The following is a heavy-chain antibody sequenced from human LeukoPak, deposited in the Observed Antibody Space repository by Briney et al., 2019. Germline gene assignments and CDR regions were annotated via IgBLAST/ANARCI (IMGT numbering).Heavy chain of an antibody. CDR2: ISPNSGGT. Sequence: ASVKVSCKASGYTFTGYYMHWVRQAPGQGLEWMGWISPNSGGTNYAQKFQGRVTMTRDTSISTAYMELSRLRSDDTAVYYCARSTMIVVDNWFDPWGQGTLVTVSS. CDR1: GYTFTGYY. D-gene: IGHD3-22*01. J-gene: IGHJ5*02. V-gene: IGHV1-2*02. CDR3: ARSTMIVVDNWFDP.